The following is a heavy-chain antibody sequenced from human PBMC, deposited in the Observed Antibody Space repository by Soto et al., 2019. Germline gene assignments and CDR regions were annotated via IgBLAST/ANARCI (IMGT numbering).Heavy chain of an antibody. D-gene: IGHD5-12*01. CDR2: IYYSGST. CDR3: ARDGATGEDPDY. Sequence: SETLSLTCTVSGGSISSGGYYWSWIRQHPGKGLEWIGYIYYSGSTYYNPSLKSRVTISVDTSKNQFSLKLSSVTAADTAVYYCARDGATGEDPDYWGQGTLVTVSS. CDR1: GGSISSGGYY. J-gene: IGHJ4*02. V-gene: IGHV4-31*03.